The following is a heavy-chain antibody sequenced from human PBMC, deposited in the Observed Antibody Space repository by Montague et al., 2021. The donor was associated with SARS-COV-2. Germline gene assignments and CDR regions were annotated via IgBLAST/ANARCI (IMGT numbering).Heavy chain of an antibody. CDR3: ARSGGSGSYWGYYGIDV. V-gene: IGHV4-59*13. CDR1: GGSISSYY. Sequence: SETLSLTCTVSGGSISSYYWSWIRQPPGKGLEWIGYIYFSGSTNYNPSLKSRVTISVDTSKNQFSLKLSSVTAADAAVYYCARSGGSGSYWGYYGIDVWGQGTTVTVSS. CDR2: IYFSGST. D-gene: IGHD3-10*01. J-gene: IGHJ6*02.